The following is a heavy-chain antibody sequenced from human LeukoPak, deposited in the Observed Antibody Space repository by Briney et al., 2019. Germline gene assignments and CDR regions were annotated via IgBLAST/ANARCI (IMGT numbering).Heavy chain of an antibody. CDR2: FDPEDGET. CDR1: GYTLTELS. D-gene: IGHD4-17*01. Sequence: EASAKVSCKVSGYTLTELSMHWVRQAPGKGLEWMGGFDPEDGETIYAQKFQGRVTMTEDTSTDTAYMELSSLRSEDTAVYYCATDPSYGDYPFDYWGQGTLVTVSS. CDR3: ATDPSYGDYPFDY. J-gene: IGHJ4*02. V-gene: IGHV1-24*01.